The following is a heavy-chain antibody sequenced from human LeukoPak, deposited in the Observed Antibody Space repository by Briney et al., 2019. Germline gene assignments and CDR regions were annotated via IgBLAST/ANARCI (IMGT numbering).Heavy chain of an antibody. V-gene: IGHV3-74*01. CDR2: INSDGSST. J-gene: IGHJ5*02. Sequence: GGSLRLSGAGSGFTFSQSWMHWVRQAPGKGLAWVSRINSDGSSTTYGDSVKGRFTISRDNVKNVLYLQMHSLRAGDTAVYYCARDLGSYELRGIDLWGQGTLVTVSS. CDR1: GFTFSQSW. CDR3: ARDLGSYELRGIDL. D-gene: IGHD1-7*01.